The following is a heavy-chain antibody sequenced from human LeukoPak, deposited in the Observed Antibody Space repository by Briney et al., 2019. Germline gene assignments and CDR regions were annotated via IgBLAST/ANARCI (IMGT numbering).Heavy chain of an antibody. CDR1: GFTFSSYA. D-gene: IGHD6-19*01. CDR2: ISGVADRT. J-gene: IGHJ4*02. CDR3: AKRLAVAGTAFDY. V-gene: IGHV3-23*01. Sequence: GGSLRLSCAASGFTFSSYAMSWVRQAPGKGLEWVSAISGVADRTYYADSVKGRFTISRDNSKNTLYLQMNSLRAEDTAVYYCAKRLAVAGTAFDYWGQGTLVTVSS.